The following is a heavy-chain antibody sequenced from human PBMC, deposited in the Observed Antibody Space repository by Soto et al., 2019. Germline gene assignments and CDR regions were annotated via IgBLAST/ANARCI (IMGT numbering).Heavy chain of an antibody. J-gene: IGHJ3*02. V-gene: IGHV3-30*03. CDR3: ARFQGVYCSSTRRSSHHAFDI. D-gene: IGHD2-2*01. CDR1: GVTFKSYV. CDR2: IAYDGSNK. Sequence: SLRLSCAASGVTFKSYVVALFRQAPGKGLEWVAVIAYDGSNKYYADSVKGRFTISRDNSKNTRYLQMNSLRAEDTAVYYCARFQGVYCSSTRRSSHHAFDIWGQGTIVTVSS.